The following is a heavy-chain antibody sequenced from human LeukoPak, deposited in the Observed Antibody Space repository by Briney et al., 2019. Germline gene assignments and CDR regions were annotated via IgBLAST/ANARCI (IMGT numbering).Heavy chain of an antibody. CDR3: ASATGSGLWYCDL. Sequence: GGSLRLSCAASGFTFSSYAMSWVRQAPGKGLEWVSGITTSGGGTNYADSVKGRFTISRDNSKNTLYLQMNSLTAEDTAIYYCASATGSGLWYCDLWGRGTLVTVSS. J-gene: IGHJ2*01. V-gene: IGHV3-23*01. CDR2: ITTSGGGT. D-gene: IGHD3-10*01. CDR1: GFTFSSYA.